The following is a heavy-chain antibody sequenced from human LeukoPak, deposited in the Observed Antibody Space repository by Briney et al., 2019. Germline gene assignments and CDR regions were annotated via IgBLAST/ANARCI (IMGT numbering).Heavy chain of an antibody. J-gene: IGHJ4*02. CDR2: ISYDGSNK. Sequence: PGGSLRLSCAASGFTFSSYARHWVRQAPGKGLEWVAVISYDGSNKYYADSVKGRFTISRDNSKNTLYLQMNSLRAEDTAVYYCARPKWDWGSWDYWGQGTLVTVSS. V-gene: IGHV3-30-3*01. D-gene: IGHD7-27*01. CDR1: GFTFSSYA. CDR3: ARPKWDWGSWDY.